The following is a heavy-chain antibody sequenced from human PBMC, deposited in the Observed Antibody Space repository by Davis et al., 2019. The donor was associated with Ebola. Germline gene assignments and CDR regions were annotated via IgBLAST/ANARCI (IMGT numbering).Heavy chain of an antibody. CDR3: VRTPLDFSDLSPKWHFDL. Sequence: GESLKISCKGSGYRFSNYWIGWVRRMPGKGLEWMGIIYPADSDTRYSTSFEGQVTISVDKSINTAYLQWSSLKASDTAMYYCVRTPLDFSDLSPKWHFDLWCRGTLVTVSS. J-gene: IGHJ2*01. CDR1: GYRFSNYW. CDR2: IYPADSDT. V-gene: IGHV5-51*01. D-gene: IGHD4-17*01.